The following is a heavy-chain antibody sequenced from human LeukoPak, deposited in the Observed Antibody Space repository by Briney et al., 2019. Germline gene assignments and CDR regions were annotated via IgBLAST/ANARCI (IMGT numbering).Heavy chain of an antibody. CDR1: GGSISSGSYY. Sequence: TLSLTCTVSGGSISSGSYYWSWIRQPAGKGLEWIGRIYTSGSTNYNPSLKSRVTISVDTSKNQFSLKLSSVTAADTAVYYCARDGRGSRSFDYWGQGTLVTVSS. V-gene: IGHV4-61*02. CDR2: IYTSGST. J-gene: IGHJ4*02. CDR3: ARDGRGSRSFDY. D-gene: IGHD1-26*01.